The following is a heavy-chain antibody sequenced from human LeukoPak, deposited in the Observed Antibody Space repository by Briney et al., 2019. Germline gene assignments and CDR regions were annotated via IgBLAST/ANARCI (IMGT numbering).Heavy chain of an antibody. Sequence: GGSLRLSCAASGFTFSSYSMNWVRQAPGKGLEWVSYISSSSSTIYYADSVKGRFTISRDNAKNSLYLQMNSLRAEDTAVYYCARVDTHYDSSGPPSVLDYWGQGTLVTVSS. D-gene: IGHD3-22*01. CDR1: GFTFSSYS. CDR3: ARVDTHYDSSGPPSVLDY. J-gene: IGHJ4*02. CDR2: ISSSSSTI. V-gene: IGHV3-48*01.